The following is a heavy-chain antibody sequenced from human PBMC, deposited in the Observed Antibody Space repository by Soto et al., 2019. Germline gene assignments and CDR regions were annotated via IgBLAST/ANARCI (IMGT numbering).Heavy chain of an antibody. CDR3: ARVHYYGSGSYSGLGYYYYMDV. V-gene: IGHV4-59*01. Sequence: SETLSLTCTVSGGSISSYYWSWIRQPPGKGLEWIGYIYYSGSTNYNPSLKSRVTISVDTSKNQCSLKLSSVTASDTAVYYCARVHYYGSGSYSGLGYYYYMDVWGKGTTVTVSS. D-gene: IGHD3-10*01. CDR2: IYYSGST. CDR1: GGSISSYY. J-gene: IGHJ6*03.